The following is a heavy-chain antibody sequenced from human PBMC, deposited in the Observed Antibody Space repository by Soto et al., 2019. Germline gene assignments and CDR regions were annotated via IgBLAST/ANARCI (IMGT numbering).Heavy chain of an antibody. J-gene: IGHJ4*02. CDR3: ARFLNYYDSSGFDY. V-gene: IGHV1-3*01. CDR2: INAGNGNT. D-gene: IGHD3-22*01. Sequence: GASVKVSCKASGYTFTSYAMHWVRQAPGQRLEWMGWINAGNGNTKYSQKFQGRVTITRDTSASTAYMELSSLRSEDTAVYYCARFLNYYDSSGFDYWGQGTLVTVSS. CDR1: GYTFTSYA.